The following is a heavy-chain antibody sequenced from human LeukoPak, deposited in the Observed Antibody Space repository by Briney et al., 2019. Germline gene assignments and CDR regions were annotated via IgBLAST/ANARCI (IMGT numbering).Heavy chain of an antibody. J-gene: IGHJ4*02. CDR3: ARGSHYYDSRDFDY. CDR1: EFSVGSNY. CDR2: IYSGGST. D-gene: IGHD3-22*01. Sequence: GGSLRLSCAASEFSVGSNYMTWVRQAPGKGLEWVSLIYSGGSTYYADSVKGRFTISRDNAKNSLYLQMNSLRAEDTAVYYCARGSHYYDSRDFDYWGQGTLVTVSS. V-gene: IGHV3-66*01.